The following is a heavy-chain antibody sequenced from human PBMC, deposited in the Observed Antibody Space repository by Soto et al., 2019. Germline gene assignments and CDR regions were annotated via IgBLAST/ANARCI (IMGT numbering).Heavy chain of an antibody. CDR3: ASDRSSGWDQGYGMDV. D-gene: IGHD6-19*01. J-gene: IGHJ6*02. V-gene: IGHV4-59*01. Sequence: KTSETLSLTCTVSGGSISTYYWSWIRQPPGKGLEWIGYTYYSGSTSYNPSLKSRVTISVDTSKNQFSLKLRSVTAADTAVYYCASDRSSGWDQGYGMDVWGQGTTVTVSS. CDR1: GGSISTYY. CDR2: TYYSGST.